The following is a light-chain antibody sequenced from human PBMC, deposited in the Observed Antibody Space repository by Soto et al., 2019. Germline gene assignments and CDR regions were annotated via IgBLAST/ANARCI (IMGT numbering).Light chain of an antibody. CDR1: SSDIAGFNY. CDR2: QVT. Sequence: QSALAQPASVSGSPGQSITISCTGSSSDIAGFNYVSWYQQYPGKAPKLLIYQVTSRASGVSHRFSGSKFGDTASLTISGLQPEDEAEYYCNSYSSSTFYVFGTGTKGTVL. CDR3: NSYSSSTFYV. J-gene: IGLJ1*01. V-gene: IGLV2-14*01.